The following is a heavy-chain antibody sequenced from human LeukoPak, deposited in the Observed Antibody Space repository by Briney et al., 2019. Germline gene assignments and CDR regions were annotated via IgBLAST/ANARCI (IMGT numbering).Heavy chain of an antibody. D-gene: IGHD4-11*01. J-gene: IGHJ5*02. V-gene: IGHV4-38-2*01. CDR1: GYPISSGYY. CDR3: ARAYSNWFDP. Sequence: SETLSLTCAVSGYPISSGYYWGWIRQPPGKGLEWLGSIYHSGSTYNNPSLKSRVTMSVDTSKNQFSLKLTSVTAADTALYYCARAYSNWFDPWGQGTLVTVSS. CDR2: IYHSGST.